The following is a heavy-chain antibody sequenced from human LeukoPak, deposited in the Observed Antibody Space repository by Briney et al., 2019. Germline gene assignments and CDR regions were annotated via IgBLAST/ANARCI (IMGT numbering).Heavy chain of an antibody. J-gene: IGHJ4*02. CDR3: ARDSGSYWGSLGNFDY. D-gene: IGHD1-26*01. CDR2: INPNSGGT. V-gene: IGHV1-2*06. CDR1: GYTFTGYY. Sequence: ASVKVSCKASGYTFTGYYMHWVRQAPGQGLEWMGRINPNSGGTNYAQKFQGRVTMTRDTSISTAYMELSRLRSDDTAVYYCARDSGSYWGSLGNFDYWGQGTLVTVSS.